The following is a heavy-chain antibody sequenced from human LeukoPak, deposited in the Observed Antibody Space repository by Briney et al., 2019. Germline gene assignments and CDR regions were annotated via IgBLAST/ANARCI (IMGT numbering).Heavy chain of an antibody. CDR3: EELGITMIGGV. Sequence: GGSLRLSCAASGFTFSSYEMNWVRQAPGKGLELVSYISSNGSTIYYADSVKGRFTIFRDNAKNSLYLQMNSLRAEDTAVYYCEELGITMIGGVWGKGTTVTIYS. V-gene: IGHV3-48*03. CDR1: GFTFSSYE. J-gene: IGHJ6*04. D-gene: IGHD3-10*02. CDR2: ISSNGSTI.